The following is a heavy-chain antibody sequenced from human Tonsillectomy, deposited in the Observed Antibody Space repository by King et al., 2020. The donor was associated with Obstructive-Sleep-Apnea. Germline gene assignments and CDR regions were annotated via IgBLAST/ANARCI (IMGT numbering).Heavy chain of an antibody. CDR3: SDLVGYCSSISCPGY. D-gene: IGHD2-2*01. Sequence: VQLVESGGGVVQPGGSLRLSCAASGFTFSSYAMNWVRQAPGKGLEWVALISNVGSNKYYADSVKGRFTISRDNSKNTLYLQMDSLRAEDTAVYYCSDLVGYCSSISCPGYWGEGTWSPSPQ. CDR1: GFTFSSYA. V-gene: IGHV3-30*04. CDR2: ISNVGSNK. J-gene: IGHJ4*02.